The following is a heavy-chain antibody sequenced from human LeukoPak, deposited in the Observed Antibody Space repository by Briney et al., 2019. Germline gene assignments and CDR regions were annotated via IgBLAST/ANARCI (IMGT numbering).Heavy chain of an antibody. D-gene: IGHD4-11*01. V-gene: IGHV3-53*01. CDR2: IYSGGST. J-gene: IGHJ5*02. CDR1: GFTVSSNY. Sequence: TGGSLRLSWAASGFTVSSNYMSWVRQAPGKGLKWVSVIYSGGSTYYADSVKGRFTISRDNSKNTLYLQMNSLRAEDTAVYYCASRATVTTDRFWFDPWGQGTLVTVSS. CDR3: ASRATVTTDRFWFDP.